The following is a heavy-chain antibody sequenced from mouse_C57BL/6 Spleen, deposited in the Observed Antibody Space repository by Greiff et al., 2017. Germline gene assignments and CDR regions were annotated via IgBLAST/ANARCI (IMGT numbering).Heavy chain of an antibody. D-gene: IGHD2-10*01. CDR3: TRGGGLLSRYYAMDY. CDR1: GYTFTSYW. CDR2: IYPGNSDT. Sequence: VQLKQSGTVLARPGASVKMSCKTSGYTFTSYWMHWVKQRPGQGLEWIGAIYPGNSDTSYNQKFKGKAKLTAVTSASTAYMELSSLTNEDSAVYYGTRGGGLLSRYYAMDYWGQGTSVTVSS. V-gene: IGHV1-5*01. J-gene: IGHJ4*01.